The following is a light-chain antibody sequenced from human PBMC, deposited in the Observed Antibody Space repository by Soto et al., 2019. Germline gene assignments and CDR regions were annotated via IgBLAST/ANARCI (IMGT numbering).Light chain of an antibody. CDR1: QSVRSGY. CDR3: QQFSSYPLT. Sequence: XILMTHSPASLSVSPVEGASLSCRASQSVRSGYFAWYQQKPGQAPRLLIVGESSRATGIPDRFSGGGSGKDFTITISRLEHEDFAVYYCQQFSSYPLTCGGGTKGDLK. V-gene: IGKV3-20*01. J-gene: IGKJ4*01. CDR2: GES.